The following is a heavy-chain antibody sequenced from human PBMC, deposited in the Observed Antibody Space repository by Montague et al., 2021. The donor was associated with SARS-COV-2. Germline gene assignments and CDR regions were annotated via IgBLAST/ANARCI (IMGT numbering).Heavy chain of an antibody. CDR1: GFTFSTYW. V-gene: IGHV3-7*03. J-gene: IGHJ4*02. CDR3: ARAQNTCFIANCVNYFDV. CDR2: IKYDGTSR. Sequence: SLRLSCAASGFTFSTYWMSWVRQAPGKGLEWVAQIKYDGTSRYYVDSVKGRFTISRDNAKNSLYLEMNSLRGEDTAVYFCARAQNTCFIANCVNYFDVWGLGALVTVSS. D-gene: IGHD1-1*01.